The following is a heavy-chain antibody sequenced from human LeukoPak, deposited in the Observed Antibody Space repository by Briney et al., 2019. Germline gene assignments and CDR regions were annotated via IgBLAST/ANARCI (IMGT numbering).Heavy chain of an antibody. D-gene: IGHD3-9*01. CDR2: IYTSGST. J-gene: IGHJ4*02. V-gene: IGHV4-4*07. CDR1: GGSISSYY. CDR3: ARERRYFDWLLPDQRQYYFDY. Sequence: SETLSLTCTVSGGSISSYYWSWIRQPAGKGLEWIGRIYTSGSTNYNPSLKSRVTMSVDTSKNQFSLKLSSVTAADTAVYYCARERRYFDWLLPDQRQYYFDYWGQGTLVTVSS.